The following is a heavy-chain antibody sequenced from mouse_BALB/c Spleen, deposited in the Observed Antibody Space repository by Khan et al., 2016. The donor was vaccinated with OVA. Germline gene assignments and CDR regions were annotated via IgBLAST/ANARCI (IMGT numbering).Heavy chain of an antibody. CDR3: TRLAYYYDSEGFAY. Sequence: DVMLVESGGDLVKPGGSLKLSCAASGFTFSTYGMSWVRQTPDKRLEWVATVSTGGSYTYYPDSVKGRFTISSDNAKNTMYLQMSGLKSEDTAMFYCTRLAYYYDSEGFAYWGQGTLVTVSA. D-gene: IGHD1-1*01. J-gene: IGHJ3*01. V-gene: IGHV5-6*02. CDR1: GFTFSTYG. CDR2: VSTGGSYT.